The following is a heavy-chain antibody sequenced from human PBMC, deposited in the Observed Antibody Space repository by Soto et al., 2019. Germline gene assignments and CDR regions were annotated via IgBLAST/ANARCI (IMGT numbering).Heavy chain of an antibody. Sequence: PSETLSLTCTVSGGSVSSGSYYWSWIRQPPGKGLEWIGYIYYSGSANYNPSLKSRVTISVDKSKNQFSLKLSSVTAADTAVYYCARDSQWSLGGNYYYYGMDVWGQGTTVTVSS. CDR2: IYYSGSA. V-gene: IGHV4-61*01. CDR3: ARDSQWSLGGNYYYYGMDV. D-gene: IGHD1-26*01. CDR1: GGSVSSGSYY. J-gene: IGHJ6*02.